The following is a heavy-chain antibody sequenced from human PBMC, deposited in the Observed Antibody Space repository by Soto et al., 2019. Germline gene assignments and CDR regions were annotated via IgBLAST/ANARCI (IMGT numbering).Heavy chain of an antibody. Sequence: EGSLRLSCAVSGFNFRNYGINWVRQAPGKGLEWVSYISSSGTTIYYADSVKGRFTISRDNAENSLYLQMNSLRADDTAVYYCARIGGYNLGYYFDFWGPGTLVTVSS. CDR1: GFNFRNYG. J-gene: IGHJ4*02. V-gene: IGHV3-11*01. CDR3: ARIGGYNLGYYFDF. CDR2: ISSSGTTI. D-gene: IGHD5-12*01.